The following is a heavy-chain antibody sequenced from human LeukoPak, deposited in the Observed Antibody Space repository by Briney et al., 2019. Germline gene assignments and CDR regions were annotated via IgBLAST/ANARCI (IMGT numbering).Heavy chain of an antibody. J-gene: IGHJ4*02. D-gene: IGHD2-8*01. V-gene: IGHV5-51*01. CDR1: GYRFTSYW. Sequence: GESLKISCKGSGYRFTSYWLGWVRQMPGKGLEWMGIIYPGDSDTRYSPSFQGQVTISADKSISTAYLQWSSLKASDTAMYYYAKLGYCTNGVCYTIDYWGQGTLVTVSS. CDR3: AKLGYCTNGVCYTIDY. CDR2: IYPGDSDT.